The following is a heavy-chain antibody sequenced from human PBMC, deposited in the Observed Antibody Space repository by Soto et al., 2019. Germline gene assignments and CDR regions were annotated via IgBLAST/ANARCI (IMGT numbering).Heavy chain of an antibody. CDR1: GDCISRGGHS. V-gene: IGHV4-30-2*01. Sequence: SETLSLTCAVSGDCISRGGHSCSWIRQPPGKGLEWIGYIYHSGSTYYNPSLKSRVTISVDRSKNQFSLKLSSVTAADTAVYYCARGQVVAAQHWGQGTLVTVSS. J-gene: IGHJ4*02. CDR3: ARGQVVAAQH. D-gene: IGHD2-15*01. CDR2: IYHSGST.